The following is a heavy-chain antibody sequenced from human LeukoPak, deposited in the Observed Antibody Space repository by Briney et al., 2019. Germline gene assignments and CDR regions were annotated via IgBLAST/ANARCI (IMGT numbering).Heavy chain of an antibody. CDR1: GYTFTGYY. CDR3: ARTREYSSSWYFPPFDP. D-gene: IGHD6-13*01. J-gene: IGHJ5*02. CDR2: INPNSGRT. V-gene: IGHV1-2*02. Sequence: ASVKVSCKASGYTFTGYYMNWVRQAPGQGLEWMGWINPNSGRTSYARNFQGRVIMTRDPSINTAYMELSELTSNDTAVYYCARTREYSSSWYFPPFDPWGQGNRVTISS.